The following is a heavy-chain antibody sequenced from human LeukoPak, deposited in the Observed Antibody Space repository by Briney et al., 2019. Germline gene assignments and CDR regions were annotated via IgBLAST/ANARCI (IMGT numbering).Heavy chain of an antibody. D-gene: IGHD6-13*01. CDR2: IRSKAYGGTT. CDR1: GFTFGDYA. Sequence: RSLRLSCTASGFTFGDYAMSWVRQAPGKGLEWVGFIRSKAYGGTTEYAASVKGRFTISRDDSKSIAYLQMNSLKAEDTAVYYCTRGLGYSSSYEIINWFDPWGQGTLATVSS. CDR3: TRGLGYSSSYEIINWFDP. V-gene: IGHV3-49*04. J-gene: IGHJ5*02.